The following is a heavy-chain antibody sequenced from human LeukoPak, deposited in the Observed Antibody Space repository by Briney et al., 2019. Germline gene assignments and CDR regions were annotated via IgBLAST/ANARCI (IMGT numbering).Heavy chain of an antibody. D-gene: IGHD6-13*01. V-gene: IGHV3-9*01. CDR3: AKGRGIADDAFDI. CDR1: GFTFDDYA. CDR2: ISWNSGSI. Sequence: PGRSLRLSCAASGFTFDDYAMHWVRQAPGKGLEWVSGISWNSGSIGYADSVKGRFTISRDNAKNSPYLQMNSLRAEDTALYYCAKGRGIADDAFDIWGQGTMVTVSS. J-gene: IGHJ3*02.